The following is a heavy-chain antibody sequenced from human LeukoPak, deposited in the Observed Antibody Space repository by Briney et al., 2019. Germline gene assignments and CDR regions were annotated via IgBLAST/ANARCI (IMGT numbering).Heavy chain of an antibody. CDR2: ISGSGGST. J-gene: IGHJ6*02. CDR3: AKTSWDIVVVPAAIYYYYYGMDV. CDR1: GLTFSSYA. D-gene: IGHD2-2*01. Sequence: PGGSLRLSCAASGLTFSSYAMSWVRQAPGKGLEWVSAISGSGGSTYYADSVKGRFTISSDNSKNTLYLQMNSLRAEDTAVYYCAKTSWDIVVVPAAIYYYYYGMDVWGQGTTVTVSS. V-gene: IGHV3-23*01.